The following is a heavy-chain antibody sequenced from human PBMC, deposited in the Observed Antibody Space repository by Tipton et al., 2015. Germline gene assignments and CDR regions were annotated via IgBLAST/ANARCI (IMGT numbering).Heavy chain of an antibody. CDR1: GFSFSADT. D-gene: IGHD3-10*02. CDR2: ITPSSRYI. CDR3: ARDANYYVADY. V-gene: IGHV3-21*01. Sequence: SLRLSCAASGFSFSADTLHWVRQSPGKGLEWVASITPSSRYIYYGDSVKGRFTISRDNRKNSLNLQMNSLRAEDTAVYFCARDANYYVADYWGQGTLVTVSS. J-gene: IGHJ4*02.